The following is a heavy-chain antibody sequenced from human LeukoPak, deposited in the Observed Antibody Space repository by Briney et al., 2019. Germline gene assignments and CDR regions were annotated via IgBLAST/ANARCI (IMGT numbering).Heavy chain of an antibody. Sequence: ASVKVSCKASGYTFTSYAMHWVRQAPGQRLEWMGWINAGNGNTKYSQKFQGRVTITRDTSASTAYMELSSLRSEDTAVYYCARDLAIVVVITTRPRGVFDYWGLGTLVTVSS. D-gene: IGHD3-22*01. J-gene: IGHJ4*02. CDR3: ARDLAIVVVITTRPRGVFDY. CDR2: INAGNGNT. V-gene: IGHV1-3*01. CDR1: GYTFTSYA.